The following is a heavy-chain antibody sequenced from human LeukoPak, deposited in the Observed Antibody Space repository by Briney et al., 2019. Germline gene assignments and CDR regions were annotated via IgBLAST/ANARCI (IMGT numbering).Heavy chain of an antibody. V-gene: IGHV3-48*01. CDR1: GFTFSSYS. Sequence: AGGSLRLSCAASGFTFSSYSMNWVRQAPGKGLEWVSYISSSSSTIYYADSVEGRFTISRDNAKNSLYLQMNSLRAEDTAAYYCARDGGCSSTSCYSRFSWFDPWGQGTLVTVSS. J-gene: IGHJ5*02. CDR3: ARDGGCSSTSCYSRFSWFDP. D-gene: IGHD2-2*01. CDR2: ISSSSSTI.